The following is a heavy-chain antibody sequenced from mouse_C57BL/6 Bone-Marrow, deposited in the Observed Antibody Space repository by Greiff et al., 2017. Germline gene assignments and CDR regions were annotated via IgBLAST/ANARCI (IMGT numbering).Heavy chain of an antibody. CDR1: GYSFTGYY. CDR3: ARPLLRKYYAMDY. D-gene: IGHD1-1*01. CDR2: INPSTGGT. J-gene: IGHJ4*01. Sequence: VQLQQSGPELVKPGASVKISCKASGYSFTGYYMNWVKQSPEKSLEWIGEINPSTGGTTYNQKFKAKATLTVDKSSSTGYMQLKSLTSEDSAVYYCARPLLRKYYAMDYWGQETSVTVSS. V-gene: IGHV1-42*01.